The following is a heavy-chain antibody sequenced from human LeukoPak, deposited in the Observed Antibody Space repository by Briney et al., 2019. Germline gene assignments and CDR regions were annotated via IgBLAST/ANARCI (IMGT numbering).Heavy chain of an antibody. CDR3: ARDPDWLGAFDI. J-gene: IGHJ3*02. V-gene: IGHV1-2*02. Sequence: ASVKVSCKASGYTFTGYYMHWVRQVPGQGLEWMGWINPNSGGTNYAQKFQGRVTMTRDTSISTAYMELSRLRSDDTAVYYCARDPDWLGAFDIWGQGTMVTVSS. CDR2: INPNSGGT. CDR1: GYTFTGYY. D-gene: IGHD3-9*01.